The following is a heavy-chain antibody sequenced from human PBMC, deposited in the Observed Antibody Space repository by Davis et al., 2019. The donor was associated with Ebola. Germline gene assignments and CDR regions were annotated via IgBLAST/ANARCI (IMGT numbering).Heavy chain of an antibody. Sequence: PGGSLRLSCAASGFSFSRSGMHWVRQAPAKGLEWVAVMWYDGSKKYYADSVEGRFTISRDTSTNTLYLQLNSLRAEDTAGYYCARRGGTISVSGMVDWGQGTTVTVSS. CDR2: MWYDGSKK. D-gene: IGHD5-24*01. CDR3: ARRGGTISVSGMVD. J-gene: IGHJ6*02. CDR1: GFSFSRSG. V-gene: IGHV3-33*01.